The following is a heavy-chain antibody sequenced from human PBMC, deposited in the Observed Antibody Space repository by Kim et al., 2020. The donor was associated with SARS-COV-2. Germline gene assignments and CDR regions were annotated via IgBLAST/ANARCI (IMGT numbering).Heavy chain of an antibody. CDR3: ARWIIMGATGGFDP. D-gene: IGHD1-26*01. Sequence: ASVKVSCKTSGYTFTNYGIMWVRQAPGQGLEWMGWISAYNNNTDSAPHLKDRVTMTIDTSTTTGYMELRSLRSDDTAIYYCARWIIMGATGGFDPWGQGTLVTVSS. CDR2: ISAYNNNT. V-gene: IGHV1-18*01. CDR1: GYTFTNYG. J-gene: IGHJ5*02.